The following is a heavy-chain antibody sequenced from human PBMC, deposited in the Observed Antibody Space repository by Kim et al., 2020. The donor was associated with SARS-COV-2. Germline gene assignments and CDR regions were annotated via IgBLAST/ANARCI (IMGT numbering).Heavy chain of an antibody. CDR2: INPNSGGT. J-gene: IGHJ6*02. D-gene: IGHD3-22*01. V-gene: IGHV1-2*06. Sequence: ASVKVSCKASGYTFTGYYMHWVRQAPGQGLEWMGRINPNSGGTNYAQKFQGRVTMTRDTSISTAYMELSRLRSDDTAVYYCARGEGYYYDSSGYHFIGMDVWGQGTTVTVSS. CDR3: ARGEGYYYDSSGYHFIGMDV. CDR1: GYTFTGYY.